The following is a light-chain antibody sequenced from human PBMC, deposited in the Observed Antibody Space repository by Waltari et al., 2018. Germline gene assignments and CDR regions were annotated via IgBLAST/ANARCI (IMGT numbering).Light chain of an antibody. J-gene: IGLJ2*01. Sequence: SYELTQPPSVSVSPGQTARITCSGDALSKQFGSWYQQKSGRAPVLMIYTDSGRPSGTPERFSGSSSGTTVTLTISAVQPEDEADYYCQSAHSNGSDVVFGGGTKLTVL. CDR3: QSAHSNGSDVV. CDR2: TDS. V-gene: IGLV3-25*03. CDR1: ALSKQF.